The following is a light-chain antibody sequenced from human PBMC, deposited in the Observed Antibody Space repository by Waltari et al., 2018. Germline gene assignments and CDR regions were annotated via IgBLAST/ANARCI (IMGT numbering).Light chain of an antibody. J-gene: IGLJ2*01. CDR1: SSDVGGYNS. CDR2: DVR. CDR3: SSYTSSSTLRV. Sequence: QSALTQPASVSGSPGQSVPISCTGTSSDVGGYNSVSWYPQPPGKAPQLMIYDVRNRASGRSKRFSGSKSGNTAPLTISGLQAEDEADYYCSSYTSSSTLRVFGGGTKPTGL. V-gene: IGLV2-14*01.